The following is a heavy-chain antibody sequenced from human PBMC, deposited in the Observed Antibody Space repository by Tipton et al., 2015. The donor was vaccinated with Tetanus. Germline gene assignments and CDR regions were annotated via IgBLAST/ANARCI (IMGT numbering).Heavy chain of an antibody. D-gene: IGHD3-22*01. Sequence: SLRLSCAASGFTFTNYAMSWVRQAPGKGLEWVSVISGSGDNRLYADSVKGRFTISRDNSKNTLYLQMNSLRAEDPAIYYCVPHFYDGPAKLKGFDYWGQGTLVTVSA. CDR3: VPHFYDGPAKLKGFDY. CDR1: GFTFTNYA. CDR2: ISGSGDNR. J-gene: IGHJ4*02. V-gene: IGHV3-23*01.